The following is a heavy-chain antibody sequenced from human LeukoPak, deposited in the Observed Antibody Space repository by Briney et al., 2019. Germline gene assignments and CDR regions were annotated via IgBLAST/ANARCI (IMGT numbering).Heavy chain of an antibody. J-gene: IGHJ4*02. CDR2: ISSSSSYI. D-gene: IGHD6-13*01. V-gene: IGHV3-21*01. CDR3: ARDLRIAAAGTNY. Sequence: SGESLRLSCAASGFTFSSYSMNWVRQAPGKGLEWVSSISSSSSYIYYADSVKGRFTISRDNAKNSLYLQMNSLRAEDTAVYYCARDLRIAAAGTNYWGQGTLVTVSS. CDR1: GFTFSSYS.